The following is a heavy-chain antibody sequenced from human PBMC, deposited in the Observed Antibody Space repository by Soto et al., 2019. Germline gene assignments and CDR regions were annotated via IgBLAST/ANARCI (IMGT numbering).Heavy chain of an antibody. CDR3: AKVAFSMVRGLFDY. CDR1: GFTFSSYG. V-gene: IGHV3-30*18. Sequence: GGSLRLSCAASGFTFSSYGMHWVRQAPGKGLEWVAVISYDGSNKYYADSVKGRFTISRDNSKNTLYLQMNSLRAEDTAVYYCAKVAFSMVRGLFDYWGQGTLVTVSS. CDR2: ISYDGSNK. D-gene: IGHD3-10*01. J-gene: IGHJ4*02.